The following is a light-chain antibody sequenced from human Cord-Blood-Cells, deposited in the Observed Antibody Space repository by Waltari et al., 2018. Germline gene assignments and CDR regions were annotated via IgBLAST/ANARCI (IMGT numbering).Light chain of an antibody. J-gene: IGKJ2*01. CDR3: QQRSNWPPYT. CDR2: YAS. V-gene: IGKV3-11*01. Sequence: IVLTHPPATLALSPGERATLPCRASQRVSSYLAWYQQKPGQAPRLLLYYASNGATAIPARFSGSVSGTDFTLTISSLEPEDCAVYSCQQRSNWPPYTFGQGTKLEIK. CDR1: QRVSSY.